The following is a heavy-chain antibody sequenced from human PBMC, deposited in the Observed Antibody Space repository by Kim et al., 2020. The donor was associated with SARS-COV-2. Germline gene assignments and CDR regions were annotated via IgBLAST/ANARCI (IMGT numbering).Heavy chain of an antibody. J-gene: IGHJ4*02. Sequence: PSLKSRVTISVDTSKNQFSLKLSSVTAADTAVYYCARELGYSGYDYVFDYWGQGTLVTVSS. CDR3: ARELGYSGYDYVFDY. D-gene: IGHD5-12*01. V-gene: IGHV4-31*02.